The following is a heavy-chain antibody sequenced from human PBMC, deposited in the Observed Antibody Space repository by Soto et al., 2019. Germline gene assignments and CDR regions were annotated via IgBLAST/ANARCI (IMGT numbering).Heavy chain of an antibody. D-gene: IGHD3-22*01. Sequence: SVKVSCKASGGTFSSYAISWVRQAPGQGLEWMGGIIPIFGTANYAQKFQGRVTITADESTSTAYMELSSLRSEDTAVYYCARVRNYYDSSGYYARSYGMDVWGQGTTVTVSS. CDR1: GGTFSSYA. V-gene: IGHV1-69*13. J-gene: IGHJ6*02. CDR3: ARVRNYYDSSGYYARSYGMDV. CDR2: IIPIFGTA.